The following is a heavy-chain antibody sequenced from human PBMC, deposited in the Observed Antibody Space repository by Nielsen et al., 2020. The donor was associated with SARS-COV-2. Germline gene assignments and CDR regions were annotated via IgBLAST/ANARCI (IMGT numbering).Heavy chain of an antibody. V-gene: IGHV3-33*06. CDR1: GFTFSSYG. D-gene: IGHD3-9*01. Sequence: GGSLRLSCAASGFTFSSYGMHWVRQAPGKGLEWVAVIWYDGSNKYYADSVKGRFTISRDNSKNTLYLQMNSLRAEDTAVYYCAKGHRYFETRDAFDIWGQGTMVTVSS. J-gene: IGHJ3*02. CDR3: AKGHRYFETRDAFDI. CDR2: IWYDGSNK.